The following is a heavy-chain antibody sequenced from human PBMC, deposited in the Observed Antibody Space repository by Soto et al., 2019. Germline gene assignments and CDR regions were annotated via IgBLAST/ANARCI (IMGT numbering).Heavy chain of an antibody. CDR1: GFTFRSHS. CDR3: ARENKDVNKSTSISSGVHGMDV. J-gene: IGHJ6*02. CDR2: ISTSSGFI. D-gene: IGHD2-2*01. Sequence: PGGSLRLSCEGSGFTFRSHSMNWVRQAPGRGLEWVASISTSSGFIYYGDSVRGRFIISRDKAKNSLDLQMDSLRVEDTAVYYCARENKDVNKSTSISSGVHGMDVWGQGITVTVSS. V-gene: IGHV3-21*01.